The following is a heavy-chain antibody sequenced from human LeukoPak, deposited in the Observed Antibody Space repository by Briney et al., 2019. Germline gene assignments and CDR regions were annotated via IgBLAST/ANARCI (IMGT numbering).Heavy chain of an antibody. D-gene: IGHD6-19*01. CDR3: ARGGGGDGSGWSTTDY. V-gene: IGHV3-7*01. Sequence: GGSLRLSCEASGFSLTNAWMSWVRQALGKGLEWVANINQDGSEKYDGDSAKGRFTISRDNAKNSLYLQMNSLRVEDTAMYYCARGGGGDGSGWSTTDYWGQGTLVTISS. CDR2: INQDGSEK. J-gene: IGHJ4*02. CDR1: GFSLTNAW.